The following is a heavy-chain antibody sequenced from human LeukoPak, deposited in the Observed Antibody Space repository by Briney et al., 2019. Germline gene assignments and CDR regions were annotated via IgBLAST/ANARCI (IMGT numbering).Heavy chain of an antibody. CDR3: ARGHGQLLPFDY. V-gene: IGHV4-34*01. Sequence: PSETLSLTCAVYGGSFSGYYWSWIRQPPGKGLEWIGEINHSGSTNYNPSLKSRVTISVDTSKNQFSLKLSSVTAADTAVYYCARGHGQLLPFDYWGQGTLVTASS. J-gene: IGHJ4*02. CDR1: GGSFSGYY. CDR2: INHSGST. D-gene: IGHD2-2*01.